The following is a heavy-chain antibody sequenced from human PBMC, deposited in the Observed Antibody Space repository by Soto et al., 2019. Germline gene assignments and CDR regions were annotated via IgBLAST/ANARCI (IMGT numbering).Heavy chain of an antibody. CDR2: IFHSGNA. CDR3: ARANAPTLPFDY. J-gene: IGHJ4*01. D-gene: IGHD2-15*01. Sequence: SETLSLTCTFSVVSMRNVYWSCIRQPPGKRLEWIGFIFHSGNAKYNPSLKSRVTISIDTSKSQFSLSLDSVTAADTAVYFCARANAPTLPFDYWGLGTLVRVSS. CDR1: VVSMRNVY. V-gene: IGHV4-59*01.